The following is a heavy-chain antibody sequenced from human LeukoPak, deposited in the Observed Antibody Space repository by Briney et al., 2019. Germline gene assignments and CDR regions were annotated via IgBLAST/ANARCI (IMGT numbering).Heavy chain of an antibody. Sequence: GGSLRLSCAASGFTFSSYSMNWVRQAPGKGLEWVSSISSSSSYIYYADSVKGRFTISRDNAKNSLYLQMNSLRAEDAAVYYCARPYYDFWSGYYAGGSHYYYYMDVWGKGTTVTVSS. CDR3: ARPYYDFWSGYYAGGSHYYYYMDV. J-gene: IGHJ6*03. CDR1: GFTFSSYS. V-gene: IGHV3-21*01. D-gene: IGHD3-3*01. CDR2: ISSSSSYI.